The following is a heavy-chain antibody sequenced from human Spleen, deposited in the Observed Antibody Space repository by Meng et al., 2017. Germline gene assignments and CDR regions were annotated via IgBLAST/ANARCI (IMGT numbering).Heavy chain of an antibody. Sequence: QVQLVQSGAEVKKPGASVKVSCKASGYNFIGGYWIYWVRQAPGQGLEWIGWINPSRGDTKYAQKFMGRVTVTRDTSINTVYMEMTSLTYDDTAVYYCAVLEGGWGQGTLVTVSS. CDR2: INPSRGDT. CDR1: GYNFIGGYW. CDR3: AVLEGG. J-gene: IGHJ4*02. D-gene: IGHD2-8*02. V-gene: IGHV1-2*02.